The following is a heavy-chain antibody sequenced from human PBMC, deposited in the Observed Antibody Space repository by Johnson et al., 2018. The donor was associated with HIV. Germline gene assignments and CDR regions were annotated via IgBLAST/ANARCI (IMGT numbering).Heavy chain of an antibody. V-gene: IGHV3-11*04. CDR3: ATFYDDNSNYFELASFFPGPTDL. CDR1: GFTFSDYY. CDR2: ISSSGRTI. D-gene: IGHD3-22*01. Sequence: QVQLVESGGGLVRPGGSLRLSCAASGFTFSDYYMTWIRQAPGKGLECVSYISSSGRTIYYADSVKGRFTISRDNAKNSLYLQMNSLTAEDTAVYYCATFYDDNSNYFELASFFPGPTDLWGQGTLVTVSS. J-gene: IGHJ3*01.